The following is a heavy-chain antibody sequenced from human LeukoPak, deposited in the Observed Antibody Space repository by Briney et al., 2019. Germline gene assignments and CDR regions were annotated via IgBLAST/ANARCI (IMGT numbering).Heavy chain of an antibody. Sequence: GGSLRLSCAASGFTFSSYSMNWVRQAPGKGLEWVSSISSSSSYIYYADSVRGRFTISRDNAKNSLYLQMNSLRAEDTAVYYCARDPYCSSTSCYYDCWGQGTLVTVSS. D-gene: IGHD2-2*01. V-gene: IGHV3-21*01. J-gene: IGHJ4*02. CDR2: ISSSSSYI. CDR1: GFTFSSYS. CDR3: ARDPYCSSTSCYYDC.